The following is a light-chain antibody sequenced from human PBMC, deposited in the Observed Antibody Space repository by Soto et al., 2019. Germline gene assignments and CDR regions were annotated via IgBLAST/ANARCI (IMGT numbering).Light chain of an antibody. CDR3: CSYAPSATRI. CDR1: SSDVGSYNL. J-gene: IGLJ2*01. V-gene: IGLV2-23*01. CDR2: EDD. Sequence: QSVLTQPASVSGSPGQSITISCTGTSSDVGSYNLVSWYQQFPGKAPKLIIYEDDKRPSGVSNRFSGSKSGNTASLTISGLQAEDEADYYCCSYAPSATRIFGGGTKVTVL.